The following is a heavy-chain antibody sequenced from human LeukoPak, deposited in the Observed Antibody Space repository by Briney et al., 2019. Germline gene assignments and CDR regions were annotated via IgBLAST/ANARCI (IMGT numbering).Heavy chain of an antibody. J-gene: IGHJ2*01. CDR2: INPNSGDT. CDR3: ARGVGPRYFDL. V-gene: IGHV1-2*02. Sequence: ASVKVSCKASGYTFTAYFMHWVRQAPGQGLEWMGWINPNSGDTNYAQKSQGRVTMTRDTSISTAYMELSRLRSDDTAVYYCARGVGPRYFDLWGRGTLVTVSS. D-gene: IGHD1-26*01. CDR1: GYTFTAYF.